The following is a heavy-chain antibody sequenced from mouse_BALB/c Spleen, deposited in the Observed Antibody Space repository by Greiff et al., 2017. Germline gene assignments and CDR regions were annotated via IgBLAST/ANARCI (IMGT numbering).Heavy chain of an antibody. J-gene: IGHJ2*01. CDR3: ARGQGLYYGNFDY. Sequence: EVQLVESGGGLVKPGGSLKLSCAASGFTFSSYAMSWVRQTPEKRLEWVASISSGGSTYYPDSVKGRFTISRDNARNILYLQMSSLRSEDTAMYYCARGQGLYYGNFDYWGQGTTLTVSS. V-gene: IGHV5-6-5*01. CDR2: ISSGGST. D-gene: IGHD2-1*01. CDR1: GFTFSSYA.